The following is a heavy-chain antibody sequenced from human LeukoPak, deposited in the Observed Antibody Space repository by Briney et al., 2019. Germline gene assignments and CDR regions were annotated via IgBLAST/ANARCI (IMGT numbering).Heavy chain of an antibody. CDR2: IYHSGST. V-gene: IGHV4-4*02. D-gene: IGHD3-3*01. CDR1: GDSINSLDL. J-gene: IGHJ4*02. Sequence: PSETLSLTCTVSGDSINSLDLWSWVRQPPGKGLEWIGEIYHSGSTNYNPSLKSRVTISVDKSKNQFSLKLSSVTAADTAVYYCARDGGPASPFDYWGQGTLVTVSS. CDR3: ARDGGPASPFDY.